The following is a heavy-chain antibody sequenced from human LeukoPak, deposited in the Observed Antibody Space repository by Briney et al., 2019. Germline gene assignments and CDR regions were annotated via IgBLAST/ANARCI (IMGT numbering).Heavy chain of an antibody. CDR3: ARDRAVTTNFDY. Sequence: PSETLSLTCTVSGGSISSYYWSWIRQPPGEGLEWIGYIYYSGSTNYNPSLKSRVTISVDTSKNQFSLKLSSVTAADTAVYYCARDRAVTTNFDYWSQGTLVTVSS. D-gene: IGHD4-17*01. CDR1: GGSISSYY. J-gene: IGHJ4*02. CDR2: IYYSGST. V-gene: IGHV4-59*01.